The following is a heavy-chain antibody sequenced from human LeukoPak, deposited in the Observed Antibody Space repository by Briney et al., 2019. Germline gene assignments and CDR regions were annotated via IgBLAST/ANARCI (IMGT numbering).Heavy chain of an antibody. J-gene: IGHJ4*02. CDR3: AKDKDTAMVRSFDY. CDR1: GITFSSYG. D-gene: IGHD5-18*01. CDR2: ISYDGSNK. Sequence: GGSLRLSCAASGITFSSYGMHWVRQAPGKGLEWVAVISYDGSNKYYVDSVKGRFTISRDNSKNTLYLQMNSLRAEDTAVYYCAKDKDTAMVRSFDYWGQGTLVTVSS. V-gene: IGHV3-30*18.